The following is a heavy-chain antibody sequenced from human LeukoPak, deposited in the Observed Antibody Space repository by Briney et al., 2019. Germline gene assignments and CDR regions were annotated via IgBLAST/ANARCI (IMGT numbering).Heavy chain of an antibody. J-gene: IGHJ3*02. D-gene: IGHD2-2*01. Sequence: PGGSLRLSCAASGFTFSSYAMHWVRQAPGKGLEWVAVISYDGSNKYYADSVKGRFTISRDNSKNTLYLQMNSLRAEDTAVYYCARAVAGYCSSTSCPDAFDIWGQGTMVTVSS. CDR1: GFTFSSYA. V-gene: IGHV3-30-3*01. CDR3: ARAVAGYCSSTSCPDAFDI. CDR2: ISYDGSNK.